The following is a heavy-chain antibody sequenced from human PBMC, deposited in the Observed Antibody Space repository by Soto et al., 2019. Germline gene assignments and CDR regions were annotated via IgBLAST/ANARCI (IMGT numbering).Heavy chain of an antibody. V-gene: IGHV1-24*01. CDR1: GYTLTELS. Sequence: ASVKVSCKVSGYTLTELSMHWVRQAPGKGLEWMGGFDPEDGETIYAQKFQGRVTMTEDTSTDTAYMELSSLRSEDTAVYYCATDLWGYNWNYNAFDIWGQGTIVTVSS. D-gene: IGHD1-7*01. J-gene: IGHJ3*02. CDR3: ATDLWGYNWNYNAFDI. CDR2: FDPEDGET.